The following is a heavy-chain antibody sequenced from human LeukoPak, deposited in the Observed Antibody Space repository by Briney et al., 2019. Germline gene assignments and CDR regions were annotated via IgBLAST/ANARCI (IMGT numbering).Heavy chain of an antibody. V-gene: IGHV3-30*04. CDR3: AREEGYSGSYRDCYFDY. J-gene: IGHJ4*02. D-gene: IGHD1-26*01. Sequence: RGSLRLSCAASGFTFSSYAMHWVRQAPGKGLEWVAVISYDGSNKYYADSVKGRFTISRDTSKNTLYMQMNRLRAEDTAVYYCAREEGYSGSYRDCYFDYWGQGTLVTVSS. CDR2: ISYDGSNK. CDR1: GFTFSSYA.